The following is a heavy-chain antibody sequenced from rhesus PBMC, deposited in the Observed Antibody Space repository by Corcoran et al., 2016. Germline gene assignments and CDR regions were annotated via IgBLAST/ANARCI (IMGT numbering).Heavy chain of an antibody. CDR1: GYSISSGYG. D-gene: IGHD2-15*01. V-gene: IGHV4-122*02. Sequence: QLQLQESGPGLVKPSEPLSLTCAVSGYSISSGYGWSWVRQPPGKGLEWIGYISYGGPTAYNPALMSRVTISRDPSKNQFFLNLTSVTAADTAVYYCARDWGEYDYWGQGVSVTVSS. CDR2: ISYGGPT. J-gene: IGHJ4*01. CDR3: ARDWGEYDY.